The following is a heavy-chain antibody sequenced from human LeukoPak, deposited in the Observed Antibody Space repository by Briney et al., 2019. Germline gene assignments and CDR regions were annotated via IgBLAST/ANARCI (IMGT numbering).Heavy chain of an antibody. D-gene: IGHD6-19*01. CDR3: ARSGSGWNNWFDP. CDR1: GDSVSSTSAA. J-gene: IGHJ5*02. CDR2: TYYRSKWFS. V-gene: IGHV6-1*01. Sequence: SQTLLLTCAISGDSVSSTSAAWNWIRQSPSRGLEWPGRTYYRSKWFSDYALSVKSRITINPDTSNNHFFLQLNSVTPEDTAVYYCARSGSGWNNWFDPWGQGTLVTVSS.